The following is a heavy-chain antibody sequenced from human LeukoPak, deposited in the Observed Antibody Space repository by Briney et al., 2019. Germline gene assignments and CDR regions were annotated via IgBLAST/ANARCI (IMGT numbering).Heavy chain of an antibody. CDR2: VYHSGST. J-gene: IGHJ6*03. V-gene: IGHV4-38-2*02. Sequence: SETLSLTCSVSGYSISSGYYWAWIRQPPGKGLEWIGSVYHSGSTNYNPSLMSRLTISVGTSKNQFSLKLSSVTAADTAVYYCARETSQKGAHYMDVWGKGTTVTISS. D-gene: IGHD3-16*01. CDR3: ARETSQKGAHYMDV. CDR1: GYSISSGYY.